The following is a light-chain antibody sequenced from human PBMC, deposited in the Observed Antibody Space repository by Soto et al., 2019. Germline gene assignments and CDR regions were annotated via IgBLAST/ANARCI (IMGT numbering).Light chain of an antibody. J-gene: IGLJ7*01. CDR1: SSNIGSKT. V-gene: IGLV1-44*01. CDR3: AAWDASLNGAV. Sequence: QSVLTQPPSASGTPGQRVTISCSGSSSNIGSKTVNWYQQVPGTAPKLLIYSNNQRPSGVPDRFSGSKSGTIASLAISGLQSEDEAEYYCAAWDASLNGAVLGGGTQLPVL. CDR2: SNN.